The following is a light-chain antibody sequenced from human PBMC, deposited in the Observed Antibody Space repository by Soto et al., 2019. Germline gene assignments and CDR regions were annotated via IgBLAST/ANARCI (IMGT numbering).Light chain of an antibody. Sequence: DIQMTQSPSTLSASVGDRVTITCRASQSISTGLAWYQQKPGKAPKLLIYNASNLEDGVPSRFSGSGSGTEFTITISSLQPDDFATYYCQQDNTYPLTFGGGTTVEIK. V-gene: IGKV1-5*03. J-gene: IGKJ4*01. CDR2: NAS. CDR3: QQDNTYPLT. CDR1: QSISTG.